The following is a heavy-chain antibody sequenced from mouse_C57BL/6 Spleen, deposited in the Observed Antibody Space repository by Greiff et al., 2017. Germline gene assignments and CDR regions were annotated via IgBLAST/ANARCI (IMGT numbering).Heavy chain of an antibody. Sequence: EVQVVESEGGLVQPGSSMKLSCTASGFTFSDYYMAWVRQVPEKGLEWVANINYDGSSTYYLDSLKSRFIISRDNAKNILYLQMSSLKSEDTATYYCARGGYSPLYYYAMDYWGQGTSVTVSS. CDR2: INYDGSST. D-gene: IGHD2-12*01. CDR1: GFTFSDYY. CDR3: ARGGYSPLYYYAMDY. J-gene: IGHJ4*01. V-gene: IGHV5-16*01.